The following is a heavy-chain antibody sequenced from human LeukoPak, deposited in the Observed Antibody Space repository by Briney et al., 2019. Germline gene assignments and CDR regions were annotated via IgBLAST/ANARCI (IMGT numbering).Heavy chain of an antibody. J-gene: IGHJ4*02. CDR3: VRQFAS. V-gene: IGHV3-48*01. CDR2: VSGSGSTV. CDR1: GFTFGDHI. Sequence: PGGSLGLSYAASGFTFGDHIMNWDRQLPGKRLEWVAYVSGSGSTVYYADSVKGRFTVSRDNGKSSLYLQMNSLRVEDTALYYCVRQFASWGQGTLVTVSS.